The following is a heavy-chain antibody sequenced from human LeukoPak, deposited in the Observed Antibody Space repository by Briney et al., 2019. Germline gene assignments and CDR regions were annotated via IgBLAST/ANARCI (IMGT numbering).Heavy chain of an antibody. J-gene: IGHJ4*02. V-gene: IGHV4-39*02. CDR2: IYYRGST. CDR3: ARDVEYFQS. CDR1: GGFISSSSYY. Sequence: SSETLSLTCTVSGGFISSSSYYWGWIRQPPGKGLEWIGSIYYRGSTFYNPSLKSRVTISVDTSKNQFSLKLSPVTAADTAVYYCARDVEYFQSWGQGILVTVSS. D-gene: IGHD2-21*01.